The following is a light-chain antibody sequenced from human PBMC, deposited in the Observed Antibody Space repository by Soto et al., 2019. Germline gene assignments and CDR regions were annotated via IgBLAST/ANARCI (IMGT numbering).Light chain of an antibody. CDR3: SSYTSSSSSVV. V-gene: IGLV2-14*01. Sequence: QSVLTQPASVSGSPGQSITISCTGTSSDVGSYNYVSWYQQHPGKAPKRLIYEVSNRPSGVSNRFSGSKSGNTASLTISGLQAEDEADYYCSSYTSSSSSVVFGGGTKLTVL. J-gene: IGLJ2*01. CDR2: EVS. CDR1: SSDVGSYNY.